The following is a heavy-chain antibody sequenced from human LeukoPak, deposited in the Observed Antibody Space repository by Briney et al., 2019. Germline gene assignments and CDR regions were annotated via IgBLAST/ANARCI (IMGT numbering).Heavy chain of an antibody. Sequence: ASVKVSCKASGGTFSSYAISWVRQAAGQGLEWMGRIIPILGIANYAQKFQGRVTMTRDTSTSTVYMELSSLRSEDTAIYYCARVLGAHRYGSIDHWGQGTLVTVSS. CDR2: IIPILGIA. J-gene: IGHJ4*02. V-gene: IGHV1-69*04. D-gene: IGHD5-18*01. CDR1: GGTFSSYA. CDR3: ARVLGAHRYGSIDH.